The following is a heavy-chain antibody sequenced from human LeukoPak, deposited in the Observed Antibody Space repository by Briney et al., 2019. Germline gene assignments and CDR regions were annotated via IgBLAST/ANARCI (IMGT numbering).Heavy chain of an antibody. CDR3: ARLTSYNQDYSGRYGLDV. D-gene: IGHD5-12*01. V-gene: IGHV3-21*01. CDR2: ICRRPSYI. J-gene: IGHJ6*02. Sequence: GGSLRLSCAASGFTFSSYGMNWVRQAPGEGLEWVSSICRRPSYIYYADSVKGRFTISRDNAKDSLDLQMNSLRAEDTAVYYCARLTSYNQDYSGRYGLDVWGQGTTVTVSS. CDR1: GFTFSSYG.